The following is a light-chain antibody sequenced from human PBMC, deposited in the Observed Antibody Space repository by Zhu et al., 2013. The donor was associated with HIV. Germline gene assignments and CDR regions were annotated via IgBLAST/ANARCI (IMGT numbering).Light chain of an antibody. CDR2: DAS. CDR1: QGISSA. V-gene: IGKV1-27*01. J-gene: IGKJ1*01. Sequence: IQLTQSPSSLSASVGDRVTITCRASQGISSALAWYQQKPGTAPKLLIYDASTLQSGVPSRFSGSGSETDFSLTISSLQPEDVATYYCQKYNSALWTFGQGTKVEIK. CDR3: QKYNSALWT.